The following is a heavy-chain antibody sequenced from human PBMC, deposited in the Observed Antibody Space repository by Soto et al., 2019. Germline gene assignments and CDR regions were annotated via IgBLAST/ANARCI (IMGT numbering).Heavy chain of an antibody. D-gene: IGHD3-3*01. CDR1: GGSISSGGYY. Sequence: SETLSLTCTFSGGSISSGGYYLSWIRQHPGKGLEWIGYIYYSGSTYYNPSLKSRVTISVDTSKNQFSLKLSSVTAADTAVYYCARLITIFGVVISYMDVWGKGTTVTVSS. J-gene: IGHJ6*03. CDR3: ARLITIFGVVISYMDV. CDR2: IYYSGST. V-gene: IGHV4-31*03.